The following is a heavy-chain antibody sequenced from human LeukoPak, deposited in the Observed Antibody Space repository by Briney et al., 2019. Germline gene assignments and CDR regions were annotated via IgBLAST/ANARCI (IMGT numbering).Heavy chain of an antibody. J-gene: IGHJ4*02. CDR3: ASAFRNDYANY. D-gene: IGHD4-17*01. Sequence: PGRSLRLSCAASGFTFSSYGMHWVRQAPGKGLEGVAVISYDGSNKYYADSVKGRFTISRDNSKNTLYLQMNSLRAEDTAVYYCASAFRNDYANYWGQGTLVTVSS. CDR2: ISYDGSNK. CDR1: GFTFSSYG. V-gene: IGHV3-30*03.